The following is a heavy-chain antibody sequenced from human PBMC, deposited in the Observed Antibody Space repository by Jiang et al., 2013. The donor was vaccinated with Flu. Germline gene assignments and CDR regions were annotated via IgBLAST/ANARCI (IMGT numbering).Heavy chain of an antibody. CDR1: GFTVSSNY. CDR3: ADSGYGDYKGY. D-gene: IGHD4-17*01. Sequence: LLESGGGLVQPGGSLRLSCAASGFTVSSNYMSWVRQAPGKGLEWVSVIYSGGSTYYADSVKGRFTISRDNSKNTLYLQMNSLRAEDTAVYYCADSGYGDYKGYWGQGTLVTVSS. J-gene: IGHJ4*02. V-gene: IGHV3-66*01. CDR2: IYSGGST.